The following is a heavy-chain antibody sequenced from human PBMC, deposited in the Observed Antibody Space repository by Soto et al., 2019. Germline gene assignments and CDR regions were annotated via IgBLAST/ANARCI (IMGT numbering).Heavy chain of an antibody. D-gene: IGHD2-2*01. CDR2: IIPIFGTA. CDR1: GGTFSSYA. J-gene: IGHJ4*02. V-gene: IGHV1-69*01. CDR3: ARDVPTSTSYGGNSL. Sequence: QVQLVQSGAEVKKPGSSVKVSCKASGGTFSSYAISWVRQAPGQGLEWMGGIIPIFGTANYAQKFQGRVTITADESTSTAYTELSSLRSKDTAVYYCARDVPTSTSYGGNSLWGQGTLVTFSS.